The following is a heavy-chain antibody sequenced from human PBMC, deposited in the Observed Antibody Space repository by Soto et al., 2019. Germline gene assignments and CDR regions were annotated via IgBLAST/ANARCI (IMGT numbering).Heavy chain of an antibody. J-gene: IGHJ1*01. V-gene: IGHV3-74*01. D-gene: IGHD4-17*01. CDR2: ISSDGSST. CDR1: GFTFSSYW. CDR3: AREYGDYVGEEYFQH. Sequence: VGSLRLSCAASGFTFSSYWMHWVRQAPGKGLVWVSRISSDGSSTGYADSVKGRFTISRDNAKNTLYLQMHSLRAEDTAVYYCAREYGDYVGEEYFQHWGQGTLVTVSS.